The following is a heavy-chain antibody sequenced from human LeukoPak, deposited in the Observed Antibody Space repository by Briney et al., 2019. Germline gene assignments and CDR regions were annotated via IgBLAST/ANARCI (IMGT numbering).Heavy chain of an antibody. J-gene: IGHJ6*02. CDR2: ISSSSSYI. V-gene: IGHV3-21*01. Sequence: PGGSLRLSCAASGFTFSSYSMNWVRQAPGEGLEWVSSISSSSSYIYYADSVKGRFTISRDNAKNSLYLQMNSLRAEDTAVYYCARDRYDILTGYFYGMDVWGQGTTVTVSS. CDR3: ARDRYDILTGYFYGMDV. CDR1: GFTFSSYS. D-gene: IGHD3-9*01.